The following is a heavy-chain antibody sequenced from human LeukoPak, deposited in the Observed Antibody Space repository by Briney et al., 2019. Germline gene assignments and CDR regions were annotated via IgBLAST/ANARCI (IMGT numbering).Heavy chain of an antibody. J-gene: IGHJ4*02. Sequence: QPGGSLRLSCAASGFIVNSNYMSWVRQAPGKGLGWVSVIYSAGSTYYAESVKGRFTISRDNSKNTLHLQMNSLRAEDTAVYYCATRIAAVGRYYFDYWGQGTVVTVSS. CDR3: ATRIAAVGRYYFDY. V-gene: IGHV3-53*01. D-gene: IGHD6-13*01. CDR2: IYSAGST. CDR1: GFIVNSNY.